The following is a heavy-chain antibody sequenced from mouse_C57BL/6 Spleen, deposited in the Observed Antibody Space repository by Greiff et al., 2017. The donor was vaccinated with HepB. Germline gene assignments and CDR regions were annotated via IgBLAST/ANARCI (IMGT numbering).Heavy chain of an antibody. CDR3: AREEGNYWAMDY. CDR1: GYTFTDYY. D-gene: IGHD2-1*01. CDR2: INPNNGGT. Sequence: VQLQQSGPELVKPGASVKISCKASGYTFTDYYMNWVKQSHGKSLEWIGDINPNNGGTSYNQKFKGKATLTVDKSSSTAYMELRSLTSEDSAVYYCAREEGNYWAMDYWGQGTSVTVSS. J-gene: IGHJ4*01. V-gene: IGHV1-26*01.